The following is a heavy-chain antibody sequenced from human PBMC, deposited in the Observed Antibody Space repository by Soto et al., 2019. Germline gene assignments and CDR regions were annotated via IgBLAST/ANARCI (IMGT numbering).Heavy chain of an antibody. V-gene: IGHV4-59*01. CDR1: GGSISSYY. CDR2: IYYSGST. J-gene: IGHJ3*02. D-gene: IGHD3-9*01. CDR3: ARFAAIYDAFDI. Sequence: SETLSLTCTVSGGSISSYYWSWIRQPPGKGLEWIGYIYYSGSTNYNPSLKSRVTISVDTSKNQFSLKLSSVTAADTAVYYCARFAAIYDAFDIWGQVTIDTVS.